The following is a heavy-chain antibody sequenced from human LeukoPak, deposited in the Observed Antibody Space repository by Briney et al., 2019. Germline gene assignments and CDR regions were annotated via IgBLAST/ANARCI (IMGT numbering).Heavy chain of an antibody. CDR3: ARGDSAYDLFGHIDY. CDR2: IIPIFGTA. CDR1: GGNFSNYA. V-gene: IGHV1-69*13. D-gene: IGHD5-12*01. Sequence: VASVKVSCKASGGNFSNYARSWVRQAPGQGLEWMGGIIPIFGTANYAQKFQGRVTTTADESTSTAYMELSSLRSEDTAVYYCARGDSAYDLFGHIDYWGQGTLVTVSS. J-gene: IGHJ4*02.